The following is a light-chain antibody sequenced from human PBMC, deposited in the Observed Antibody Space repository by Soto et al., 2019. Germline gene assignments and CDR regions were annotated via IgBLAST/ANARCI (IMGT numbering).Light chain of an antibody. J-gene: IGKJ1*01. Sequence: DIVMTQSPLSLPVTPGEPASISCRSSQSLLHSNGYNYLDWYLQKPGQSPQLLIYLGSNRASGGPDRFSGSGSGTDFTQKISRVEAEDVGVYYCMQALQTPWTFGQGTKVEIK. V-gene: IGKV2-28*01. CDR2: LGS. CDR3: MQALQTPWT. CDR1: QSLLHSNGYNY.